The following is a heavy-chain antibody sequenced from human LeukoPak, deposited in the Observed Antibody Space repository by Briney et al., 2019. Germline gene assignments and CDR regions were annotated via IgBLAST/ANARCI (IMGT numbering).Heavy chain of an antibody. Sequence: QAGGSLRLACAASGFTFSSYGMHWVRQAPGKGLEWVAVISYDGSNKYYADSVKGRFTISRDNSKNTLYLQMNSLRAADTAVYYCAKSSWFGELSSWGQGTLVAVSS. D-gene: IGHD3-10*01. CDR2: ISYDGSNK. CDR1: GFTFSSYG. J-gene: IGHJ4*02. CDR3: AKSSWFGELSS. V-gene: IGHV3-30*18.